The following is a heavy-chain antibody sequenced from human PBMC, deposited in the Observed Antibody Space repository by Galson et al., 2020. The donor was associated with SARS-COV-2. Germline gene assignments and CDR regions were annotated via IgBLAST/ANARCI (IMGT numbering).Heavy chain of an antibody. CDR2: ISSSGSTI. J-gene: IGHJ6*02. Sequence: GGSLRLSCAASGFTFSSYEMNWVRQAPGKGLEWVSYISSSGSTIYYADSVKGRFTISRDNAKNSLYLQMNSLRAEDTAVYYCASYYDSSGYYYFNYYYGIDVWGQGTTVTVSS. CDR1: GFTFSSYE. D-gene: IGHD3-22*01. V-gene: IGHV3-48*03. CDR3: ASYYDSSGYYYFNYYYGIDV.